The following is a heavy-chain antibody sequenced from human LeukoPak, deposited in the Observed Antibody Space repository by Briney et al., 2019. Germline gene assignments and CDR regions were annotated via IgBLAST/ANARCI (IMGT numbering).Heavy chain of an antibody. CDR3: ARAGSCSGGSCYGVD. CDR1: GYTFSSYG. J-gene: IGHJ4*02. D-gene: IGHD2-15*01. V-gene: IGHV1-18*01. Sequence: ASVKVSCKASGYTFSSYGISWVRQAPGQGLEWMGWISAYNGNTNYAQNLQGRVTMTTDTSTSTAYMELRSLRSDDTAVYYCARAGSCSGGSCYGVDWGQGTLVTVSS. CDR2: ISAYNGNT.